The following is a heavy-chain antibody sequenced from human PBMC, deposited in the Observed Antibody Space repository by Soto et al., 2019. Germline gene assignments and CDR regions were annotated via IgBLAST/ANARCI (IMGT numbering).Heavy chain of an antibody. J-gene: IGHJ6*02. CDR2: IYPGDSDT. D-gene: IGHD3-3*01. CDR1: GYSFTSYW. CDR3: ARHGLATIFRVTSYGMHV. V-gene: IGHV5-51*01. Sequence: PGESLKISCKGSGYSFTSYWIGWVRQMPGKGLEWMGIIYPGDSDTRYSPSFQGQVTISADKSISTAYLQWSSLKASDTAMYYCARHGLATIFRVTSYGMHVSGQATTVTVSS.